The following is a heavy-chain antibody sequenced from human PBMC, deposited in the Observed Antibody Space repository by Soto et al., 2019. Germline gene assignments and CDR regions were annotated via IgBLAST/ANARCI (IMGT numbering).Heavy chain of an antibody. D-gene: IGHD5-12*01. V-gene: IGHV1-18*04. Sequence: QVQLVQSGAEVKKPGASVRVSCKVSGHTFSNYGITWVRQAPGQGLEWMGWISANNGNTNYAQKFQGRVTMTTDTSTSTVYLELRSLKSDDTAVYYCARNSGGHDPRDALDIWGQGTMFTVAS. CDR3: ARNSGGHDPRDALDI. CDR1: GHTFSNYG. CDR2: ISANNGNT. J-gene: IGHJ3*02.